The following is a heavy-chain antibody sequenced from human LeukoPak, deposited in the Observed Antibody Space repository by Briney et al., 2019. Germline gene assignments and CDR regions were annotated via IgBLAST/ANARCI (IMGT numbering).Heavy chain of an antibody. CDR3: ARDRGEPQWLVRDYYYYMDV. D-gene: IGHD6-19*01. J-gene: IGHJ6*03. CDR1: GGSISSYY. Sequence: SETLSLTCTVSGGSISSYYWSWIRQPAGKGLEWIGRIYTSGSTNYNPSLKSRVTMSVDTSKNQFSLKLSSVTAADTALYYCARDRGEPQWLVRDYYYYMDVWGKGTTVTVSS. CDR2: IYTSGST. V-gene: IGHV4-4*07.